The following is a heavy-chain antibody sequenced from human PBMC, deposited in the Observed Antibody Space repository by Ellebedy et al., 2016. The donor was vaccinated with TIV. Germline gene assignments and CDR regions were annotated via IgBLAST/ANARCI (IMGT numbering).Heavy chain of an antibody. CDR3: ARGYSYGNNWFDP. CDR2: IIPILGIA. D-gene: IGHD5-18*01. J-gene: IGHJ5*02. Sequence: SVKVSCXASGGTFSSYAISWVRQAPGQGLEWMGRIIPILGIANYAQKFQGRVTITADKSTSTAYMELSSLRSEDTAVYYCARGYSYGNNWFDPWGQGTLVTVSS. V-gene: IGHV1-69*04. CDR1: GGTFSSYA.